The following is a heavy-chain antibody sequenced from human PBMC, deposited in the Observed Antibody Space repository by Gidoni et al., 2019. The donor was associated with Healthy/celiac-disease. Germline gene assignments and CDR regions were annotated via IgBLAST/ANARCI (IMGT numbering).Heavy chain of an antibody. CDR3: ARDPYYYDSIHDAFDI. V-gene: IGHV1-69*01. Sequence: QVQLVQSGAEVKKPGSSVKVSCKASGGTFSSYAISWVRQAPGQGLGWMGGIIPIFGTANYAQKFQGRVTITADESTSTAYMELSSLRSEDTAVYYCARDPYYYDSIHDAFDIWGQGTMVTVSS. D-gene: IGHD3-22*01. J-gene: IGHJ3*02. CDR1: GGTFSSYA. CDR2: IIPIFGTA.